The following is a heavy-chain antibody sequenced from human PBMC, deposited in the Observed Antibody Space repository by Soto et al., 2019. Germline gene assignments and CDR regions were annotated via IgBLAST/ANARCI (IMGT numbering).Heavy chain of an antibody. CDR1: GYTFTSYA. J-gene: IGHJ4*02. CDR2: INAGNGNT. V-gene: IGHV1-3*01. Sequence: ASVKVSCKASGYTFTSYAMHWVRQAPGQRLEWMGWINAGNGNTKYSQKFQGRVTITRDTSASTAYMELSSLRSEDTAVYYCARAGGDCSTATCYIIDYWGQGTLVTVSS. D-gene: IGHD2-2*02. CDR3: ARAGGDCSTATCYIIDY.